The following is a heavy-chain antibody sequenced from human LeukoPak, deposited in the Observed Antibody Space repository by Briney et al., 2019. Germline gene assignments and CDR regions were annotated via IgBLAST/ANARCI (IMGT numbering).Heavy chain of an antibody. CDR1: GFTFSSYG. CDR2: ISYDGSNK. V-gene: IGHV3-30*03. D-gene: IGHD3-22*01. Sequence: GGSLRLSCAASGFTFSSYGMHWVRQAPGKGLEWVAVISYDGSNKYYADSVKGRFTISRDNSKNTLYLQMNSLRAEDTAVYYCASGPDSSGYSYYYYGMDVWGQGTTVTVSS. J-gene: IGHJ6*02. CDR3: ASGPDSSGYSYYYYGMDV.